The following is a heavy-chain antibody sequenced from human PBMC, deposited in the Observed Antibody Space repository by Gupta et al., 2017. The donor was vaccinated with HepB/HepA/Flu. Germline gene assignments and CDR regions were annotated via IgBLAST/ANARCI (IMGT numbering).Heavy chain of an antibody. J-gene: IGHJ3*02. Sequence: QVQLQESGPGLVKASETLSLTCTVSDDSIKRNKWWSWVRQPPGKGLEWIGEIFHTGRTNYNPSLKSRVTISVDNSKNQFSVRVTSMTAADTAVYYCVGAKWGSPAFDIWGQGTMVTVSS. D-gene: IGHD3-16*01. CDR3: VGAKWGSPAFDI. CDR2: IFHTGRT. V-gene: IGHV4-4*02. CDR1: DDSIKRNKW.